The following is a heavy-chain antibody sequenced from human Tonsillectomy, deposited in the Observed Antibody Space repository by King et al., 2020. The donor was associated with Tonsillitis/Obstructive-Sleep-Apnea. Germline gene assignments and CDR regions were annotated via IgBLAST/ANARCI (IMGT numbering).Heavy chain of an antibody. V-gene: IGHV3-9*01. Sequence: VQLVESGGGLVQPGRSLRLSCAASGFTFDDYAMYWVRQAPGKGLEWVSGISWNSGRKAYADSVKGRFTISRDNAKNSLYLQMNSLRTEDTALYHCAKDLIIAESGPPGDAFDLWGQGPMVTVSS. CDR3: AKDLIIAESGPPGDAFDL. CDR1: GFTFDDYA. J-gene: IGHJ3*01. CDR2: ISWNSGRK. D-gene: IGHD6-19*01.